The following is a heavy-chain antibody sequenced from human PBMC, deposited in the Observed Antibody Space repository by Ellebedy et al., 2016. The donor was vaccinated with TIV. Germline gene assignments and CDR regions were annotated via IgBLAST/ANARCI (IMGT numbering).Heavy chain of an antibody. Sequence: AASVKVSCKASGGTFSSYAISWVRQAPGQGLEWRGGIIPIFGTANYAQKFQGRVTMTADESTSTAYMELSSLRSEDTAVHYCARATDETFNYWGQGTLVTVSS. CDR1: GGTFSSYA. V-gene: IGHV1-69*13. CDR3: ARATDETFNY. CDR2: IIPIFGTA. J-gene: IGHJ4*02.